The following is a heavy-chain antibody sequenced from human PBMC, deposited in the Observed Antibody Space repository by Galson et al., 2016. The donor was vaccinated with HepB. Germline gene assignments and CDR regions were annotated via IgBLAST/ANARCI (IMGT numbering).Heavy chain of an antibody. CDR2: IKRKPDGGTS. D-gene: IGHD2-15*01. Sequence: SLRLSCAASGFTFTDAWMNWVRQGPGKGLEWVGHIKRKPDGGTSDYAGAVKDRFTISRDDSKKMVYLEMNNLKIEDTAVYYCVAQIVVAPGPPVWGQGTTVTVSS. CDR3: VAQIVVAPGPPV. J-gene: IGHJ6*02. V-gene: IGHV3-15*01. CDR1: GFTFTDAW.